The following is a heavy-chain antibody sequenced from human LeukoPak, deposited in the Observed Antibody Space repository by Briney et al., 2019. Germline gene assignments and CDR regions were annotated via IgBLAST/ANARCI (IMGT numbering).Heavy chain of an antibody. J-gene: IGHJ6*03. CDR2: TNRNGAST. V-gene: IGHV3-20*04. D-gene: IGHD3-10*01. CDR1: GFTFDDYG. CDR3: ARDRGFLYDYYYIDV. Sequence: GGSLRLSCAASGFTFDDYGMNWVRHAPGKGLEWVSDTNRNGASTGYADSVKGRFTISRDNAKNSLYLQMNSLRAEDTALYYCARDRGFLYDYYYIDVWGKGTTVTVSS.